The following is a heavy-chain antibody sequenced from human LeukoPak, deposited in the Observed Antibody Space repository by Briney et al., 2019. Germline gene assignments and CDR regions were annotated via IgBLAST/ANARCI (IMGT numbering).Heavy chain of an antibody. CDR2: IRYDGGNK. J-gene: IGHJ6*03. Sequence: GGSLRLSCAASGFTFRSYGMQWVRQAPGKGLEWVAFIRYDGGNKNYADSVKGRFTISRDNSKNTLYLQMNSLRAEDTAVYYCAKDYSNYGDYYYYMDVWGKGTTVTVSS. V-gene: IGHV3-30*02. CDR3: AKDYSNYGDYYYYMDV. CDR1: GFTFRSYG. D-gene: IGHD4-11*01.